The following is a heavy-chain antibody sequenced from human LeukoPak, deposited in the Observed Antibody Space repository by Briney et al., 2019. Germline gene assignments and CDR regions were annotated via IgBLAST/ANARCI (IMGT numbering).Heavy chain of an antibody. CDR3: AKDSGPIKKYYYDSCGYYVSLRTFDY. CDR1: GFTFSSYG. Sequence: PGRSLRLSCAASGFTFSSYGMHWVRQAPGKGLEWVAVISYDGSNKYYADSVKGRFTISRDNSKNTLYLQMNSLRAEDTAVYYCAKDSGPIKKYYYDSCGYYVSLRTFDYWDQGTLVTVSS. CDR2: ISYDGSNK. V-gene: IGHV3-30*18. J-gene: IGHJ4*02. D-gene: IGHD3-22*01.